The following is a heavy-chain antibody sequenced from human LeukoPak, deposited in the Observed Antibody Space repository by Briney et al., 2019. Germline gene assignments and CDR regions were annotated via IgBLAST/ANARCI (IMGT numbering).Heavy chain of an antibody. J-gene: IGHJ4*02. V-gene: IGHV4-39*07. Sequence: PSETLSLTCTVSGGSISSYYWSWIRQPPGKGLEWIGSIYYSGSTYYNPSLKSRVTISVDTSKNQFSLKLSSVTAADTAVYYCARERVAHSSGWSHIDYWGQGTLVTVSS. CDR2: IYYSGST. D-gene: IGHD6-19*01. CDR1: GGSISSYY. CDR3: ARERVAHSSGWSHIDY.